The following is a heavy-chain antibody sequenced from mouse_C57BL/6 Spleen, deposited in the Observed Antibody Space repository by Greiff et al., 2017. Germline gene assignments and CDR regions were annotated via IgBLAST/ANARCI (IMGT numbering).Heavy chain of an antibody. CDR1: GYTFTTYP. Sequence: QVQLKESGAELVKPGASVKMSCKASGYTFTTYPIEWMKQNHGKSLEWIGNFHPYNDDTTYNEKFKGKATLTVEKSSSTVYLELSRLTSDDSAVYYCARRGYDYGGYFDYWGQGTTLTVSS. J-gene: IGHJ2*01. CDR3: ARRGYDYGGYFDY. CDR2: FHPYNDDT. V-gene: IGHV1-47*01. D-gene: IGHD2-4*01.